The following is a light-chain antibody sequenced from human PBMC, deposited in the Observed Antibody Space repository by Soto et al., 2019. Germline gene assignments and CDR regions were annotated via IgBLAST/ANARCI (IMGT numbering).Light chain of an antibody. CDR3: QQYGRSPWT. CDR1: QSVSSSY. J-gene: IGKJ1*01. CDR2: GAS. V-gene: IGKV3-20*01. Sequence: EIVLTQSPATLSLSTGERATLSCRASQSVSSSYLAWYQQKPGQAPRLLIYGASSRATGIPDRFSGSWSGTAGTLTISRLEPEDCAVYYGQQYGRSPWTFGQGTKVDI.